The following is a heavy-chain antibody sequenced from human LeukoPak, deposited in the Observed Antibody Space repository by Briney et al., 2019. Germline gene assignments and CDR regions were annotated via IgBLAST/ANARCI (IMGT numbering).Heavy chain of an antibody. CDR3: ARAGGSYLYYFDY. CDR2: IYSGGST. CDR1: GFTVSSNY. Sequence: GGSLRLSCAASGFTVSSNYMSWVRQAPGKGLEWVSVIYSGGSTYYADSVKGRFTISRDNSKNTLYLQMNSLRAEDTAVYYCARAGGSYLYYFDYWGQGTLVTVSS. V-gene: IGHV3-53*05. D-gene: IGHD1-26*01. J-gene: IGHJ4*02.